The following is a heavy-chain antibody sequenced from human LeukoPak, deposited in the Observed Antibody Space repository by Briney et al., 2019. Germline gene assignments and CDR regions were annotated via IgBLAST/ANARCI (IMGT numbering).Heavy chain of an antibody. D-gene: IGHD1-1*01. CDR3: ARPVPDAFDI. CDR2: INHSGST. CDR1: GGSINSISYY. V-gene: IGHV4-39*07. Sequence: KSSETLSLTCTASGGSINSISYYWGWIRQPPGKGLEWIGEINHSGSTNYNPSLKSRVTISVDTSKNQFSLKLSSVTAADTAVYYCARPVPDAFDIWGQGTMVTVSS. J-gene: IGHJ3*02.